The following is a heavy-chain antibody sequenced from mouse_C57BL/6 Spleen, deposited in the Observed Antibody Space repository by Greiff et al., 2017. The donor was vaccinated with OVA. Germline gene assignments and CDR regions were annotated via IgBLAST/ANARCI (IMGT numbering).Heavy chain of an antibody. CDR3: ARARDYDGYYAMDY. Sequence: EVKLMESGGGLVKPGGSLKLSCAASGFTFSSYAMSWVRQTPEKRLEWVANISDGGSYTYYPDNVKGRFTISRDNAKNNLYLQMSHLKSEDTAMYYCARARDYDGYYAMDYWGQGTSVTVSS. V-gene: IGHV5-4*03. J-gene: IGHJ4*01. CDR1: GFTFSSYA. CDR2: ISDGGSYT. D-gene: IGHD2-4*01.